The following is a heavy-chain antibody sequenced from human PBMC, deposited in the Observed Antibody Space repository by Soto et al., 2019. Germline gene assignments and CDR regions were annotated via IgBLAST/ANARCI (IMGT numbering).Heavy chain of an antibody. J-gene: IGHJ5*02. V-gene: IGHV4-31*03. Sequence: QVQLQESGPGLVKPSQTLSLTCTVSGGSISSGGYYWSWIRQHPGKGLEWIGYIYYSGSTYYNPSRKSRVTISVDTSKNQFSLKLSSVTAADTAVYYCARDRGYYYDSSGYYGGWFDPWGQGTLVTVSS. CDR2: IYYSGST. CDR1: GGSISSGGYY. CDR3: ARDRGYYYDSSGYYGGWFDP. D-gene: IGHD3-22*01.